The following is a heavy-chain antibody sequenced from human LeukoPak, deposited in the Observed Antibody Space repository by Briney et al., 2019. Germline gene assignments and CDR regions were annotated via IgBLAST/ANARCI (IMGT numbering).Heavy chain of an antibody. J-gene: IGHJ3*02. V-gene: IGHV3-21*01. D-gene: IGHD5-18*01. CDR2: ISCSSSYI. CDR3: ATRGYSYGNAFDI. CDR1: GFTFSSYS. Sequence: GGSLRLSCAASGFTFSSYSMNWVRQAPGKGLEWVSSISCSSSYIYYADSVKGRFTISRDNAKNSLYLQMNSLRAEDTAVYYCATRGYSYGNAFDIWGQGTMVTVSS.